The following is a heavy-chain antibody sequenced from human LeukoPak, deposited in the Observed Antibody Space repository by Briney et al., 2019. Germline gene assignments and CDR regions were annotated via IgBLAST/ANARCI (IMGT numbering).Heavy chain of an antibody. V-gene: IGHV3-48*03. Sequence: GGSLRLSCAASGFSLRSSEMNWVRQAPGKGLEWVCHISSGANAEYYVDTVRGRFTMSRDDAKNLLFLQMNSLRAEDTAVYYCARDTLNGPFVISLDYWGQGALVTVSS. CDR2: ISSGANAE. D-gene: IGHD3-9*01. CDR3: ARDTLNGPFVISLDY. CDR1: GFSLRSSE. J-gene: IGHJ4*02.